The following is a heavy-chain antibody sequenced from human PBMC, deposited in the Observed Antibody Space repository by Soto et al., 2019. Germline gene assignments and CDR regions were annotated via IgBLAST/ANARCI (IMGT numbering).Heavy chain of an antibody. J-gene: IGHJ6*02. V-gene: IGHV3-48*02. CDR1: GFTFSSYS. CDR3: ARGRYGDYYASYGMDV. D-gene: IGHD4-17*01. Sequence: GGSLRLSCAASGFTFSSYSMNWVRQAPGKGLEWVSYISSSSSTIYYADSVKGRFTISRDNAKNSLYLQMNSLRDEDTAVYYCARGRYGDYYASYGMDVWGQGTTVTVSS. CDR2: ISSSSSTI.